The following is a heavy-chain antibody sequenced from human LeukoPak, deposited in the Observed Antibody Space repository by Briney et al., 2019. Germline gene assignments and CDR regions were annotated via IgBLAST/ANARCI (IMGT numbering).Heavy chain of an antibody. J-gene: IGHJ4*02. D-gene: IGHD1-26*01. CDR1: GGSISSYY. CDR3: ARGSWWEPTSTFDY. CDR2: IYTSGST. V-gene: IGHV4-4*07. Sequence: SETLSLTCTVSGGSISSYYWSWIRQPAGKGLEWIGRIYTSGSTNYNPSLKSRVTMSVDTSRNQFSLKLSSVTAADTAVYYCARGSWWEPTSTFDYWGQGTLVTVSS.